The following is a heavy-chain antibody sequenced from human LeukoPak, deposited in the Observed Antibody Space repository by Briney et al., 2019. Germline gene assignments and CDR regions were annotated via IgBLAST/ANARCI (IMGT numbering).Heavy chain of an antibody. D-gene: IGHD4-17*01. Sequence: SETLSLTCTVSGGSVSSGNYFWSWIRQPPGKGLEWIGYIYYSGSTKYNPSLKSRVTISVDTSKNQLSLKLSSVTAADTAVYYCARGFGYGDYYFDYWGQGTLVTVSS. CDR3: ARGFGYGDYYFDY. J-gene: IGHJ4*02. V-gene: IGHV4-61*01. CDR2: IYYSGST. CDR1: GGSVSSGNYF.